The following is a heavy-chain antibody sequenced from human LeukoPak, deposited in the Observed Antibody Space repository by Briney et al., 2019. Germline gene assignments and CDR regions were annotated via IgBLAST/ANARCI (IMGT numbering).Heavy chain of an antibody. V-gene: IGHV3-30*02. CDR2: IRYDGSTK. CDR1: GFTFSNYG. CDR3: AKAGGITIFGVVTPTDY. D-gene: IGHD3-3*01. Sequence: PGGSLRLSCAASGFTFSNYGMHWGRQAPGKGLEWVTFIRYDGSTKYYADSVKGRFTISRDNSKNTLYLQMNSLRAEDTAVYYCAKAGGITIFGVVTPTDYWGQGTLVTVSS. J-gene: IGHJ4*02.